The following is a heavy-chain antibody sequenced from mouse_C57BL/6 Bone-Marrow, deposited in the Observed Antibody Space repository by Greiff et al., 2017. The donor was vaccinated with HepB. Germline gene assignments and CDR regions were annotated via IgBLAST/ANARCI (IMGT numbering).Heavy chain of an antibody. J-gene: IGHJ4*01. CDR3: ARPPIDSSGYVCYAMDY. V-gene: IGHV1-66*01. D-gene: IGHD3-2*02. Sequence: QVQLQQSGPELVKPGASVKISCKASGYSFTSYYIHWVKQRPGQGLEWIGWIYPGSGNTKYNEKFKGKATLTADTSSSTAYMQLSSLTSEDSAVYYCARPPIDSSGYVCYAMDYWGQGTSVTVSS. CDR2: IYPGSGNT. CDR1: GYSFTSYY.